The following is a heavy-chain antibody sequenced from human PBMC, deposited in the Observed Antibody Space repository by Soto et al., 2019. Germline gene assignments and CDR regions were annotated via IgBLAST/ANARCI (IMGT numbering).Heavy chain of an antibody. CDR3: ARGSSGWYLGGYYFDY. J-gene: IGHJ4*02. V-gene: IGHV3-30-3*01. CDR2: ISYDGSNK. D-gene: IGHD6-19*01. CDR1: GFTFSSYA. Sequence: QVQLVESGGGVVQPGRSLRLSCAASGFTFSSYAMHWVRQAPGKGLEWVAVISYDGSNKYYADSVKGRFTISRDNSKNTLYQQMNSLRAEDTAVYYCARGSSGWYLGGYYFDYWGQGTLVTVSS.